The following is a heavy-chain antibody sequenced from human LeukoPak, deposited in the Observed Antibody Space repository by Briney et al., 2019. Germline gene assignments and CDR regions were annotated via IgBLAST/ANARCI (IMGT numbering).Heavy chain of an antibody. V-gene: IGHV1-18*01. D-gene: IGHD2-2*01. J-gene: IGHJ6*02. Sequence: ASVKISCKASGYTFTSYGISWVRQAPGQGLEWMGWMSAYNGSTNYAQKLQGRVTMTTDTSTSTAYMELRSLRSDDTAVYYCASGSPYCSSTSCRSVGYYYGMDVWGQGTTVTVSS. CDR3: ASGSPYCSSTSCRSVGYYYGMDV. CDR2: MSAYNGST. CDR1: GYTFTSYG.